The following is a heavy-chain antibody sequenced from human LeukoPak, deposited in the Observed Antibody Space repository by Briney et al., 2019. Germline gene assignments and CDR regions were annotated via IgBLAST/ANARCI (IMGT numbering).Heavy chain of an antibody. CDR1: GGSFSGYY. CDR2: INHSGST. D-gene: IGHD3-16*01. Sequence: PSETLSLTCAVYGGSFSGYYWSWIRQPPGKGLEWIGEINHSGSTNYNPSLESRVTISVDTSKNQFSLKLSSVTAADTAVYYCAREVKGGSPYYFDYWGQGTLVTVSS. V-gene: IGHV4-34*01. CDR3: AREVKGGSPYYFDY. J-gene: IGHJ4*02.